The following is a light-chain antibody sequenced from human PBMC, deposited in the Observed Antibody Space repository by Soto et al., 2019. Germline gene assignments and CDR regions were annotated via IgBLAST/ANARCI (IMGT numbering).Light chain of an antibody. CDR2: EVN. CDR1: GSDIGTNNL. J-gene: IGLJ3*02. CDR3: CSSLTGSTPCV. V-gene: IGLV2-23*02. Sequence: QSALTQPASVSGSPGQSITISCTGTGSDIGTNNLVSWYQHHPDKAPKLIIYEVNKRPSGISDRFSASKSGPTASLTLSGLQSEDEADYYCCSSLTGSTPCVFGGGTKVTVL.